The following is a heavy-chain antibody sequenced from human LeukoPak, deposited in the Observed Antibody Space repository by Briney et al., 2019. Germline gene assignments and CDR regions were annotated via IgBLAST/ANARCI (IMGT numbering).Heavy chain of an antibody. V-gene: IGHV6-1*01. CDR2: TYYRSKWYN. J-gene: IGHJ6*02. D-gene: IGHD2-15*01. Sequence: SQTLSLTCAISGDSVSSNSAAWNWIRQSPSRGLEWLGRTYYRSKWYNDYAVSVKSRITVNPDTSKNQFSLQLNSVTPEDTAVYYCARVPLRYCSGGSCYYYYYGMDVWGQGTTVTVSS. CDR3: ARVPLRYCSGGSCYYYYYGMDV. CDR1: GDSVSSNSAA.